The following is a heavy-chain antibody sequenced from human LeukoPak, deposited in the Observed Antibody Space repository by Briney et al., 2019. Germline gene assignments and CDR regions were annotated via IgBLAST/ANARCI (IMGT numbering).Heavy chain of an antibody. CDR2: IYSGGST. Sequence: GGSLRLSCAASGFTVSSNYMSWVRQAPGKGLEWVSVIYSGGSTYYADSVKGRFTISRDNAKNSLYLQMNSLRDEDTAVYYCARRYSGIDYWGQGTLVTVSS. D-gene: IGHD1-26*01. J-gene: IGHJ4*02. CDR3: ARRYSGIDY. V-gene: IGHV3-66*01. CDR1: GFTVSSNY.